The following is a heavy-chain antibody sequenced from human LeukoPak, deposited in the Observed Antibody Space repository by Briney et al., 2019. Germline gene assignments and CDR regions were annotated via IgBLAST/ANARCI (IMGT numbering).Heavy chain of an antibody. CDR1: GFTFSSYA. D-gene: IGHD3-9*01. CDR2: ISGSGGST. J-gene: IGHJ4*02. V-gene: IGHV3-23*01. CDR3: ATRGDILTGYPYYFDY. Sequence: GGSLRLYCAASGFTFSSYAMSWVRQAPGKGVEWVSAISGSGGSTYYADSVKGRFTISRDNSKNTLYLQMNSLRAEDTAVYYCATRGDILTGYPYYFDYWGQGTLVTVSS.